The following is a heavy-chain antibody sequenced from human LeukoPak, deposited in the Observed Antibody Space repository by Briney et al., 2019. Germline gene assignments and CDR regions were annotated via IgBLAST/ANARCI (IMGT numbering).Heavy chain of an antibody. J-gene: IGHJ6*03. D-gene: IGHD5-18*01. CDR2: IYYSGST. V-gene: IGHV4-59*01. CDR1: GGSISSYY. Sequence: SETLSLTCTVSGGSISSYYWSWIRQPPGKGLEWIGYIYYSGSTNYNPSLKSRVTISVDTSKNHFSLKLSSVTDGDTAVYYGARTTEGGYTYDYFYYYYMDVWGKGTTVTISS. CDR3: ARTTEGGYTYDYFYYYYMDV.